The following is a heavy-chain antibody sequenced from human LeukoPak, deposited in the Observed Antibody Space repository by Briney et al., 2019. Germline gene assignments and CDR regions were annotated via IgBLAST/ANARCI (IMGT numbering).Heavy chain of an antibody. V-gene: IGHV1-8*03. D-gene: IGHD3-10*01. CDR2: MNPNSGNT. CDR3: ARVTYGSGSLRFDY. CDR1: GYTFTSYD. J-gene: IGHJ4*02. Sequence: ASVKVSCKASGYTFTSYDINWVRQATGQGLEWMGWMNPNSGNTGYAQKFQGRVTITRNTSISTDYMELSSLRSEDTAVYYCARVTYGSGSLRFDYWGQGTLVTVSS.